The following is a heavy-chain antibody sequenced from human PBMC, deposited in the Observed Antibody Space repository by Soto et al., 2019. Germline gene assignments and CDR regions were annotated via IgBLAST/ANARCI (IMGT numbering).Heavy chain of an antibody. V-gene: IGHV3-21*01. Sequence: GGSLRLSCAASGFTFNIYSMNWVRQAPGKGPEWVSSISSRSSNIDYADSVKGRFTISRDNANNSLYLQMNNLSADDTAVYYCARDTKMLAPLIYMDHWGRGTLVTV. CDR2: ISSRSSNI. CDR1: GFTFNIYS. CDR3: ARDTKMLAPLIYMDH. J-gene: IGHJ4*02. D-gene: IGHD3-22*01.